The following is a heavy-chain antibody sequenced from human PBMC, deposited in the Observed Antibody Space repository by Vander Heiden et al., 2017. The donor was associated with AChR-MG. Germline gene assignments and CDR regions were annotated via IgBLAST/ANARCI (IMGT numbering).Heavy chain of an antibody. J-gene: IGHJ4*02. Sequence: QVQLQESGPGLVKPSETLSLTCTVPGGSISNYYWSWIRQPPGKGLEWIGHVFHTGSTNYNPSLKSRVTILVDTSKNQFSLKLKSVTAADTAVYFCARSDFSKHPWDYWGQGTLVTVSS. CDR3: ARSDFSKHPWDY. D-gene: IGHD4-4*01. V-gene: IGHV4-59*01. CDR2: VFHTGST. CDR1: GGSISNYY.